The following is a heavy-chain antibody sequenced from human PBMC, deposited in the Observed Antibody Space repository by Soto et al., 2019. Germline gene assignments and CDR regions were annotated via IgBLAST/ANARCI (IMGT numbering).Heavy chain of an antibody. D-gene: IGHD3-3*01. CDR3: ATDLGPYYDFWSGYWGGRFDP. V-gene: IGHV3-48*01. Sequence: GGSLRLSCAASGFTFSSYSMNWVRQAPGKGLEWVSYISSSSSTIYYADSVKGRFTISRDNAKNSLYLQMNSLRSEDTAVYYCATDLGPYYDFWSGYWGGRFDPWGQGTLVTVSS. CDR1: GFTFSSYS. J-gene: IGHJ5*02. CDR2: ISSSSSTI.